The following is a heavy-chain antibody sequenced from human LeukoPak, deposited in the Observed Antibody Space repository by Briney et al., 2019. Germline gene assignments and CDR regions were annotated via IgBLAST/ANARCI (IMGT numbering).Heavy chain of an antibody. J-gene: IGHJ4*02. CDR3: ARRDTSMAYFDY. CDR2: IYPGDSDT. CDR1: GYSFTNYW. D-gene: IGHD5-18*01. V-gene: IGHV5-51*01. Sequence: GESLKISCKGSGYSFTNYWIAWVRKMPGKGLEWMGIIYPGDSDTRYSPSFQGQVTISADNSISTAYLQGSSLKASDTAMYYCARRDTSMAYFDYWGQGTLVTVSS.